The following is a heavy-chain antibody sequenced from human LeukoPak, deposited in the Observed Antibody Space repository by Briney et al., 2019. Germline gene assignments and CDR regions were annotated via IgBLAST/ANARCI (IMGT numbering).Heavy chain of an antibody. D-gene: IGHD6-19*01. CDR2: ISYDGSTR. CDR3: ARAPYSSGWYYFDY. CDR1: GFTFSSYA. V-gene: IGHV3-30*04. Sequence: PGGSLRLSCAASGFTFSSYAMHWVRQAPGKGLEGVALISYDGSTRDYVDSEKGRFTTSRDNSINTLYLQMNSLRPEDTAVYYCARAPYSSGWYYFDYWGQGTLVTVSS. J-gene: IGHJ4*02.